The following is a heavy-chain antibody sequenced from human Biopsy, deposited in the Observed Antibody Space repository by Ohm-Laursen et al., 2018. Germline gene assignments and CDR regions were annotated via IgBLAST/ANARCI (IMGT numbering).Heavy chain of an antibody. Sequence: ASVWASCKASGYTLAGYYLHWVRQAPGHGLEWMGWINPNSGNANYAQSFQGRLTVTRDTSISTAYMELTSLTFDDTAIYYCARVPAYPSIDGYYGLDLWGQGTTVIVSS. CDR2: INPNSGNA. D-gene: IGHD3-9*01. J-gene: IGHJ6*02. V-gene: IGHV1-2*02. CDR3: ARVPAYPSIDGYYGLDL. CDR1: GYTLAGYY.